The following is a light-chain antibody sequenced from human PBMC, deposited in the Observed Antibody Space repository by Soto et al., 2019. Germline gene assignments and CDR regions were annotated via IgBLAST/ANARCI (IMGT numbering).Light chain of an antibody. J-gene: IGKJ1*01. CDR1: QRIYTW. CDR2: KAT. V-gene: IGKV1-5*03. CDR3: QQYETFSPWT. Sequence: DIQMTQSPSTLSASLGDRVTITCRASQRIYTWVAWYQQKPGTAPKLLVYKATILQSGVPSRFSGSGSGTEFTLAISNLQPDDLATYYCQQYETFSPWTFGQGTKVEIK.